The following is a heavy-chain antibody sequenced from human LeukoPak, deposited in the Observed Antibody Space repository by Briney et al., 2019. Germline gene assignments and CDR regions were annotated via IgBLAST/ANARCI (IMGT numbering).Heavy chain of an antibody. Sequence: GASVKVSCKASGYTFTSYGISWVRQAPGQGLEWMGWISAYNGNTNYVQKLQGRVTMTTDTSTSTAYMELRSLRSDDTAVYYCARGPPDCSGGSCFLDYWGQGTLVTVSS. V-gene: IGHV1-18*01. CDR2: ISAYNGNT. J-gene: IGHJ4*02. CDR3: ARGPPDCSGGSCFLDY. D-gene: IGHD2-15*01. CDR1: GYTFTSYG.